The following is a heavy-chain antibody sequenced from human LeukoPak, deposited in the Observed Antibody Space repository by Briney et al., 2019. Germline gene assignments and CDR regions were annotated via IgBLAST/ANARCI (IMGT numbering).Heavy chain of an antibody. CDR1: GFTFSAYE. V-gene: IGHV3-48*03. CDR3: VSAYGGLLDY. Sequence: GGSLRLSCAASGFTFSAYEMNWVRQAPGKGPEWLSYISGSGDTIYYAESVKGRFTISRDNAKNSLYLQMSSLRAEDTAVYYCVSAYGGLLDYWGQGTLVTVSS. J-gene: IGHJ4*02. D-gene: IGHD3-16*01. CDR2: ISGSGDTI.